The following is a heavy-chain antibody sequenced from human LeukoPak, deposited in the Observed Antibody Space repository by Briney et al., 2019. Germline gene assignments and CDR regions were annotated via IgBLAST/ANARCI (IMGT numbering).Heavy chain of an antibody. CDR3: ARASHGLLPQATAIFDY. V-gene: IGHV4-39*01. CDR2: LHHSGTN. J-gene: IGHJ4*02. Sequence: SETLSLTCSVSGRSIINTSYFWGWIRQPPGKGLEWIGSLHHSGTNSYNPSLKNRVTMPVDTSRNELFLSLTSVTAADTAVYYCARASHGLLPQATAIFDYWGQGTLVTVSS. CDR1: GRSIINTSYF. D-gene: IGHD3-3*01.